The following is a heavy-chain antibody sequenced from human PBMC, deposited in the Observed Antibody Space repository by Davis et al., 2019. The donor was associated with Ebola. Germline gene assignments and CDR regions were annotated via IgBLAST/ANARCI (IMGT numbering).Heavy chain of an antibody. V-gene: IGHV3-53*04. CDR3: ARESGDSNGYYYY. CDR1: GFTVSSNY. Sequence: PGGSLRLSCAASGFTVSSNYMSWVRQAPGKGLEWVSVIYSGGSTYYADSVKGRFTISRHNSKNTLYLQMNSLRAEDTAVYYCARESGDSNGYYYYWGQGTLVTVSS. CDR2: IYSGGST. D-gene: IGHD3-22*01. J-gene: IGHJ4*02.